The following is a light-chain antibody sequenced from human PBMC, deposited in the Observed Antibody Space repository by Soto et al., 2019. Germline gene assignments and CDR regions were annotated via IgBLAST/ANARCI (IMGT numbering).Light chain of an antibody. CDR2: EVT. J-gene: IGLJ1*01. CDR3: SSYTASSTVV. V-gene: IGLV2-14*01. CDR1: SSDVGGYNY. Sequence: QSALTQPASVSGSPGQPITISCTGTSSDVGGYNYVSWFQQHPGKAPKLMIYEVTNRPSGVSFRFSGSKSGNTASLTISGLQAEDEADYYCSSYTASSTVVFGTGTKLTVL.